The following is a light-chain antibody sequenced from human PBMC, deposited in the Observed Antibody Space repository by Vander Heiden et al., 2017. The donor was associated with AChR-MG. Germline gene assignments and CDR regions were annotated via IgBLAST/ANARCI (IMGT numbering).Light chain of an antibody. CDR2: EVS. V-gene: IGLV2-23*02. Sequence: QSALTQPASVSGSPGQSITISCTGTSSYVGSYNLVSWYQQHPGKAPKLMMYEVSKRTSGVSNRFSGAKSGNTASLTISGLQAEDEADYYCCSYAGSSTYVFGTGTKATVL. J-gene: IGLJ1*01. CDR3: CSYAGSSTYV. CDR1: SSYVGSYNL.